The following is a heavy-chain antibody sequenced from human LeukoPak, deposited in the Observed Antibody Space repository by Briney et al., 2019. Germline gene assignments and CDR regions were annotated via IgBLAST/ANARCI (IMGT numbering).Heavy chain of an antibody. J-gene: IGHJ4*02. CDR3: ARGGYSYGVTDY. D-gene: IGHD5-18*01. Sequence: GGSLRLSCSASGFTFSSSWMSWVRQAPGKGLDFVAVIYSSGSTYYADSVKGRFTISRDISKNTVYLQMNSLTAEDTAVYYCARGGYSYGVTDYWGQGTLVTVSS. CDR1: GFTFSSSW. V-gene: IGHV3-53*01. CDR2: IYSSGST.